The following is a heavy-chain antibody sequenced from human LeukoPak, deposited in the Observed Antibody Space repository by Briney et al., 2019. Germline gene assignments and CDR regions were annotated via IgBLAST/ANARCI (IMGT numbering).Heavy chain of an antibody. V-gene: IGHV3-64D*09. J-gene: IGHJ4*02. CDR1: GFTFSNYA. CDR2: ISTNGGST. CDR3: VKADCSGGGCYPGY. Sequence: GGSLRLSCSASGFTFSNYAMHWVRQAPGKGLEYVSSISTNGGSTYYADSVKGRFTNSRDNSKNTVYLQMSSLRVEDTAVYYCVKADCSGGGCYPGYWGQGTPVTVSS. D-gene: IGHD2-15*01.